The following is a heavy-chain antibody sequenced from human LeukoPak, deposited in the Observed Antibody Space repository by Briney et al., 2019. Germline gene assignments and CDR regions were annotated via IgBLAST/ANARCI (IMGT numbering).Heavy chain of an antibody. J-gene: IGHJ4*02. Sequence: PSETLSLTCAVYGGSFSGYYWSWIRQPPGKGLEWIGEINHSGSTNYNPSLKSRVTISVDTSKNQFSLKLSSVTAADTAVYYCARNYYDILTGYLPFDYWGQGTLVTVSS. CDR3: ARNYYDILTGYLPFDY. D-gene: IGHD3-9*01. CDR1: GGSFSGYY. V-gene: IGHV4-34*01. CDR2: INHSGST.